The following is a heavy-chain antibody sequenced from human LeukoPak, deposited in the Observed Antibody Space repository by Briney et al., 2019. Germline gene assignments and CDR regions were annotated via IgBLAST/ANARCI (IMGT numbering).Heavy chain of an antibody. V-gene: IGHV3-23*01. J-gene: IGHJ5*02. CDR2: ISGSGGST. CDR3: ARDLGIAAAGNNWFDP. D-gene: IGHD6-13*01. CDR1: GFTFSSYA. Sequence: GGSLRLSCAASGFTFSSYAMSWVRQAPGKGLEWVSAISGSGGSTYYADSVKGRFTISRDNSKNTLYLQINSLRAEDTAVYYCARDLGIAAAGNNWFDPWGQGTLVTVSS.